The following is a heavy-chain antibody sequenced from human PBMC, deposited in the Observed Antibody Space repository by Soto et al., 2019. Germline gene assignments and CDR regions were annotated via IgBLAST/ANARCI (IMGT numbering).Heavy chain of an antibody. J-gene: IGHJ6*03. D-gene: IGHD6-19*01. CDR2: ISAYNGNT. Sequence: ASVKVSCKASGYTFTSYGISWVRQAPGQGLEWMGWISAYNGNTNYAQKLQGRVTMTTATSTSTAYMELRSLRSDDTAVYYCARDSSGWNGYYYMDVWGKGTTVTVSS. V-gene: IGHV1-18*01. CDR3: ARDSSGWNGYYYMDV. CDR1: GYTFTSYG.